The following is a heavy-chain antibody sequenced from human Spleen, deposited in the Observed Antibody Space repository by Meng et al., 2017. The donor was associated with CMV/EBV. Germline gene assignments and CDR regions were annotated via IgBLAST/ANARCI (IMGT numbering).Heavy chain of an antibody. D-gene: IGHD6-13*01. CDR3: ASIAKYSSSWHN. CDR2: SRNKANSYTT. CDR1: GFTFSDHY. V-gene: IGHV3-72*01. Sequence: GESLKISCAASGFTFSDHYMDWVRQAPGKGLEWVGRSRNKANSYTTDYAASVKGRFTISRDDSKNSLYLQMNSLKTEDMAVYYCASIAKYSSSWHNWGQGTLVTVSS. J-gene: IGHJ4*02.